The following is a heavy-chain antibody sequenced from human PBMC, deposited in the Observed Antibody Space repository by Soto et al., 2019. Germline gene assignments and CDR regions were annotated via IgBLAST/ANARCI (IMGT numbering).Heavy chain of an antibody. CDR3: AHRPWYGDPDY. D-gene: IGHD4-17*01. CDR1: GFSLSTSGVG. CDR2: IYWNDDK. J-gene: IGHJ4*02. Sequence: SGPTLVNPTQTLTLTCTFSGFSLSTSGVGVGWIRQPPGKALEWPALIYWNDDKRYSPSLKSRLTITKDTSKNQVVLTMTNMDPVDTATYYCAHRPWYGDPDYWGQGTLVTAPQ. V-gene: IGHV2-5*01.